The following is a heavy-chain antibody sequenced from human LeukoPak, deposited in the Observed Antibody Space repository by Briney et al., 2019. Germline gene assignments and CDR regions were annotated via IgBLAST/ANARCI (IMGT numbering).Heavy chain of an antibody. CDR3: ARDLLVRGVRGWFDP. D-gene: IGHD3-10*01. CDR2: IYTGGST. V-gene: IGHV4-61*02. J-gene: IGHJ5*02. Sequence: SETLSLTCTVSGGSISSGSYYWSWIRQPAGKGLEWIGRIYTGGSTNYNPSLKSRVTISVDTSKNQFSLKLSSVTAADTAVYYCARDLLVRGVRGWFDPWGQGTLVTVSS. CDR1: GGSISSGSYY.